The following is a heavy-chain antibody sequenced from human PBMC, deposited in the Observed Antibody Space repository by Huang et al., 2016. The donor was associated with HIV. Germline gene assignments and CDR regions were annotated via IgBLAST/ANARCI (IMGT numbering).Heavy chain of an antibody. J-gene: IGHJ6*02. CDR1: GYRFRSNW. V-gene: IGHV5-51*01. D-gene: IGHD3-10*01. Sequence: EVQLVQSGAEVKKPGASLKISCKGSGYRFRSNWIGWVRQMHGKGLEWIGISYPRDSDTRYSSSFKCKVPISSDSSINTAYRQWSSLKASDTSMYYCARLIGSPSFYYGLDVWGQGTTVTVSS. CDR2: SYPRDSDT. CDR3: ARLIGSPSFYYGLDV.